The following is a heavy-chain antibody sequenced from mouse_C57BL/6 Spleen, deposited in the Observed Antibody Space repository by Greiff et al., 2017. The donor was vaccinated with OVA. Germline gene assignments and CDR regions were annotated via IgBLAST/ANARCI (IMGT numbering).Heavy chain of an antibody. CDR2: IYPGDGDT. CDR1: GYAFSSSW. CDR3: ARERDYYGSSYLGYAMDY. J-gene: IGHJ4*01. Sequence: VQLQESGPELVKPGASVKISCKASGYAFSSSWMNWVKQRPGKGLEWIGRIYPGDGDTNYNGKFKGKATLTADKSSSTAYMQLSSLTSEDSAVYFCARERDYYGSSYLGYAMDYWGQGTSVTVSS. V-gene: IGHV1-82*01. D-gene: IGHD1-1*01.